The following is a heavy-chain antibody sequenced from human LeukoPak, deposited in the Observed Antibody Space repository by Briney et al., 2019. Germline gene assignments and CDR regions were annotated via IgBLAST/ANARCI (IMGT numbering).Heavy chain of an antibody. J-gene: IGHJ6*02. Sequence: PSETLSLTCAVYGGSFSGYYWSWIRQPPGKGLEWIGEINHNGSTNYNPSLKSRVTISVDTSKNQFSLKLSSVTAADTAVYYCARDRRYYGSGSYRSYYYYGMDVWGQGTTVTVSS. CDR2: INHNGST. CDR1: GGSFSGYY. D-gene: IGHD3-10*01. CDR3: ARDRRYYGSGSYRSYYYYGMDV. V-gene: IGHV4-34*01.